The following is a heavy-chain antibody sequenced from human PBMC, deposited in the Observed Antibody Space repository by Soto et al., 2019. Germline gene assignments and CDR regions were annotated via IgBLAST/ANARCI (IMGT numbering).Heavy chain of an antibody. Sequence: QVQLQESGPGLVKPSQTLSLTCTVSGGSISSDGYYWSWIRQHPGKGLEWIGYVYYSGSTYYNPSGRSRVTISVDTCKSQFSLKLTSMTAADTAVYYCARGRGIQLWLSALDTWGHGTLVTVSS. D-gene: IGHD5-18*01. V-gene: IGHV4-31*03. CDR2: VYYSGST. CDR1: GGSISSDGYY. J-gene: IGHJ5*01. CDR3: ARGRGIQLWLSALDT.